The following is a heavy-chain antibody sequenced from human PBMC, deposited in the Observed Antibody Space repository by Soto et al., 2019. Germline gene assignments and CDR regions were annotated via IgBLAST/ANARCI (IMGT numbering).Heavy chain of an antibody. CDR2: ISSSSSYI. J-gene: IGHJ6*02. CDR3: AIPITILGGGKGDYYYNCIDD. V-gene: IGHV3-21*01. D-gene: IGHD3-3*01. CDR1: GLSFSSYS. Sequence: WGSLRLSCAASGLSFSSYSMNWVRHAAGKGLEWVSSISSSSSYIYYADSEKGRFTISKDNAKNSLYLQMISLIAEYTAVYDCAIPITILGGGKGDYYYNCIDDWGQGTMVTVSS.